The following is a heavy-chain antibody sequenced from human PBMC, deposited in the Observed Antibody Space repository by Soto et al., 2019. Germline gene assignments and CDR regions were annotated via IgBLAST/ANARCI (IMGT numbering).Heavy chain of an antibody. J-gene: IGHJ4*02. D-gene: IGHD1-26*01. V-gene: IGHV4-39*01. CDR1: GGSISSSSYY. CDR3: ASNAHGAGLNTFHY. Sequence: QLQLQESGPGLVKPSETLSLTCTVSGGSISSSSYYWGWIRQPPGKGLEWIWSIYYSGSTYYNPSLKSRVAISVDTYKNQSSLKLSSVTAADTAVDDCASNAHGAGLNTFHYWGQETIVTVSS. CDR2: IYYSGST.